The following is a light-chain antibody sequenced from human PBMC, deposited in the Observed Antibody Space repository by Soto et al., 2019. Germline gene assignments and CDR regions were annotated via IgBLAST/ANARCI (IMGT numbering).Light chain of an antibody. CDR3: MQSIKLPFT. V-gene: IGKV2D-29*01. J-gene: IGKJ2*01. Sequence: DIVMTQTPLSLSVTPGQPASISCKSSQSLLHGDGKTYLYWFLRKPGQPPQLLFYDVSNRFSGVPDRISASGSGTDFTLTISRVEPEDIGLYYCMQSIKLPFTVGQGSKLEI. CDR2: DVS. CDR1: QSLLHGDGKTY.